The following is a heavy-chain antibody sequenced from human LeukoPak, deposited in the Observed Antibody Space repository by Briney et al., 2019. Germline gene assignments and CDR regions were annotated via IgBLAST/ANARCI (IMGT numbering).Heavy chain of an antibody. CDR3: ARHVDGTTERYFDY. D-gene: IGHD1-1*01. CDR2: IYYSGIS. CDR1: GGSFSGYY. V-gene: IGHV4-59*08. J-gene: IGHJ4*02. Sequence: SETLSLTCAVYGGSFSGYYWSWIRQPPGKGLEWIGYIYYSGISNYNPSLKSRVTISVYTSKNQFSLKLSSVTAADTAVYYCARHVDGTTERYFDYWGQGTVVTVSS.